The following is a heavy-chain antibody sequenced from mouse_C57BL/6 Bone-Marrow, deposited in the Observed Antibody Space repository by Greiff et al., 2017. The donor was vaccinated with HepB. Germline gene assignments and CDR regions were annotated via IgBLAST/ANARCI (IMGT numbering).Heavy chain of an antibody. J-gene: IGHJ2*01. CDR1: GYSITSGYY. D-gene: IGHD2-5*01. Sequence: ESGPGLVKPSQSLSLTCSVTGYSITSGYYWNWIRQFPGNKLEWMGYISYDGSNNYNPSLKNRISITRDTSKNQFFLKLNSVTTEDTATYYCARDRHYSNYYFDYWGQGTTLTVSS. CDR3: ARDRHYSNYYFDY. CDR2: ISYDGSN. V-gene: IGHV3-6*01.